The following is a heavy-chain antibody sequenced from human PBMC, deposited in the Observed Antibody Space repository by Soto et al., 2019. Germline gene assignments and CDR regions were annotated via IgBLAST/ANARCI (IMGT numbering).Heavy chain of an antibody. V-gene: IGHV3-30-3*01. CDR1: GFTFSYYN. CDR2: IWFDGANT. D-gene: IGHD6-25*01. Sequence: QVQLVESGGGVVPPGGSLRVSCVVSGFTFSYYNMHWVRQAPGEGLEWVAVIWFDGANTCYADSVKGRFTISRDISRDTLYRQMSRLRVEDTAVYYCARDGYNRGGFDYWGQGTLVSVSS. J-gene: IGHJ4*02. CDR3: ARDGYNRGGFDY.